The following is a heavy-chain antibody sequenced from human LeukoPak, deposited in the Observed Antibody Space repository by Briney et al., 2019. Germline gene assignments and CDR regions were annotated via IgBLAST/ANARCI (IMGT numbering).Heavy chain of an antibody. D-gene: IGHD3-9*01. CDR1: SGSISTSNYY. CDR2: IFYSGST. CDR3: ARVGGYYDILTGRYLGGFDY. V-gene: IGHV4-39*07. J-gene: IGHJ4*02. Sequence: SETLSLTCTVSSGSISTSNYYWGWVRQPPGKALEWIGNIFYSGSTYYSPSLKSRVTISVDTSKNQFSLKLSSVTAADTAVYYCARVGGYYDILTGRYLGGFDYWGQGTLVTVSS.